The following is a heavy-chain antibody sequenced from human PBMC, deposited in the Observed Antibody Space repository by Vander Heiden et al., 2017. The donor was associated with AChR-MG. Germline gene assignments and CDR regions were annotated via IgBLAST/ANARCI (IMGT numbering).Heavy chain of an antibody. CDR3: AKDRQWLVRTQFDP. J-gene: IGHJ5*02. V-gene: IGHV3-23*01. D-gene: IGHD6-19*01. CDR2: ISGSGGST. CDR1: GFTFSSYA. Sequence: GSLRLSCAASGFTFSSYAMSWVRQAPGKGLEWVPAISGSGGSTYYADPVKGRFTISRDNSKNTLYLQMNSLRAEDTAVYYCAKDRQWLVRTQFDPWGQGTLVTVSS.